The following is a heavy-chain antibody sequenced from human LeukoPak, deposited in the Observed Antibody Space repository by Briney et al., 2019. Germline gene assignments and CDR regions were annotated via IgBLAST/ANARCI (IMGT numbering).Heavy chain of an antibody. Sequence: PSETLSLTCTVSGGSISSSSYYWGWIRQPPGKGLEWIGYIYYSGSTNYNPSLKSRVTISVDTSKNQFSLKLSSVTAADTAVYYCARSVGATDAFDIWGQGTMVTVSS. J-gene: IGHJ3*02. V-gene: IGHV4-61*05. CDR1: GGSISSSSYY. CDR3: ARSVGATDAFDI. CDR2: IYYSGST. D-gene: IGHD1-26*01.